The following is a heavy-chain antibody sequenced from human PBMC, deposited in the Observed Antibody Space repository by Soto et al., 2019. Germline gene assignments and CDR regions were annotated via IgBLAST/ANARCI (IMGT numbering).Heavy chain of an antibody. CDR3: AARITMIVPWFDP. CDR2: INHSGST. CDR1: GGSFSGYY. V-gene: IGHV4-34*01. D-gene: IGHD3-22*01. J-gene: IGHJ5*02. Sequence: SETLSLTCAVYGGSFSGYYWTWIRQPPGTGLEWIGEINHSGSTNYNPSLKSRVTISVDTSKNQFSLKLSSVTAADTAVYYCAARITMIVPWFDPWGQGTLVTVSS.